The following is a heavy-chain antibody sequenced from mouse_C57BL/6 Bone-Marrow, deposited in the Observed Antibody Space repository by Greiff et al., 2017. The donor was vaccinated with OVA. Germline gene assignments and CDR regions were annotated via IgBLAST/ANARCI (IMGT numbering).Heavy chain of an antibody. CDR1: GFNIKDYY. Sequence: VQLQQSGAELVRPGASVKLSCTASGFNIKDYYMHWVKQRPEQGLEWIGRIDPEDGDTEYAPKFQGKATLTADTSSNTAYLQHSILACEDTAVDYCTTWYCGSRDWYFDVWGTGTTVTVAS. V-gene: IGHV14-1*01. CDR2: IDPEDGDT. D-gene: IGHD1-1*01. CDR3: TTWYCGSRDWYFDV. J-gene: IGHJ1*03.